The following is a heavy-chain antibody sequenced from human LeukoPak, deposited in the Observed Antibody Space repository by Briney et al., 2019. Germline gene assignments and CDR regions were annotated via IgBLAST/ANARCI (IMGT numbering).Heavy chain of an antibody. J-gene: IGHJ4*02. CDR2: IRYDGSNK. Sequence: GGSLRLSCAASGFTFSSYGMHWVRQAPGKGLEGVAFIRYDGSNKYYADSVKGRFTISRDNSKNTLYLQMNSLRAEDTAVYYCAKDHYDSSGYYYFNYWGQGTLVTVSS. D-gene: IGHD3-22*01. CDR1: GFTFSSYG. CDR3: AKDHYDSSGYYYFNY. V-gene: IGHV3-30*02.